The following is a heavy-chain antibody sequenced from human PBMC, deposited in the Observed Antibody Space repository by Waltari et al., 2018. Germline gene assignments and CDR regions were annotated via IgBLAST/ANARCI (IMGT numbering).Heavy chain of an antibody. CDR2: IYYSGST. CDR3: ARFNRFGELRGFDY. D-gene: IGHD3-10*01. Sequence: QVQLQESGPGLVKPSETLSLTCTVSGGSIRSSYWSWIRQPPGKGLEWIGYIYYSGSTNYNPSLKSRVTISVDTSKNQFSLKLSSVTAADTAVYYCARFNRFGELRGFDYWGQGTLVTVSS. V-gene: IGHV4-59*01. CDR1: GGSIRSSY. J-gene: IGHJ4*02.